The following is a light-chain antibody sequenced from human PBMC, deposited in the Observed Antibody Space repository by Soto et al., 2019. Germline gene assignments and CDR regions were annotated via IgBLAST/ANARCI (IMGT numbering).Light chain of an antibody. Sequence: DIQMTQSPSTLSAPVGDRVTITCRASQSINNWLAWYQQKPGKAPKLLIYKVSSLEGGVPSRFSGSGSGTEFTLTISSLQPDDFATYYCQQYHSYWTFGQGTKVDIK. CDR3: QQYHSYWT. CDR1: QSINNW. CDR2: KVS. J-gene: IGKJ1*01. V-gene: IGKV1-5*03.